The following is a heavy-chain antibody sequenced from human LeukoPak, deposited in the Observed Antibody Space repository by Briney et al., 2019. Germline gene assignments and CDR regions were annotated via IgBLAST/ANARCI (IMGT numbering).Heavy chain of an antibody. CDR1: GGSISSDNYQ. Sequence: PSQTLSLTCTVSGGSISSDNYQWSWIRQPPGKGLEWIGYINYSGSTYYNPSLKSRVTISVDTSKNHFSLKLSSVTAADTAVYYCARYGSGSTWFDLWGLGTLVTVSS. V-gene: IGHV4-30-4*01. CDR2: INYSGST. CDR3: ARYGSGSTWFDL. J-gene: IGHJ5*02. D-gene: IGHD3-10*01.